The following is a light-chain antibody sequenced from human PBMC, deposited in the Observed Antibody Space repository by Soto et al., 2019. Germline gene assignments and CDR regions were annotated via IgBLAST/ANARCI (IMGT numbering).Light chain of an antibody. Sequence: EIVMTQSPATLSVSPGERATLSCRASQSVSSYLAWYQQKPGQAPRLLIYGASTRATGIPARFSGSGSGTEFILTISSLQPDDFATYYCQQYNSYSYTFGQGTKLEIK. J-gene: IGKJ2*01. CDR1: QSVSSY. CDR2: GAS. V-gene: IGKV3-15*01. CDR3: QQYNSYSYT.